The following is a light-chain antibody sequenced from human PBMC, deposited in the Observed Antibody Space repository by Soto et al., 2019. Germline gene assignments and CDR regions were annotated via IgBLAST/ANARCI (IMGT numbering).Light chain of an antibody. V-gene: IGKV1-16*01. CDR1: QGVGKY. CDR3: LQYNSYPQT. Sequence: DIQMTQSPSSLSASVGDRVTITCRPSQGVGKYLAWFQQRPGQAPKSLIYATSTLQTGGPSRFSSSGSGTDFTLTISSLQPEDVATYYFLQYNSYPQTFGQGTKLEIK. J-gene: IGKJ2*01. CDR2: ATS.